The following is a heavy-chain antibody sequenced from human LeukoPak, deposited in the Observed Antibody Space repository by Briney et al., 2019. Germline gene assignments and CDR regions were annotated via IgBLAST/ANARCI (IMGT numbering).Heavy chain of an antibody. CDR2: IGGSGGRT. D-gene: IGHD2-8*02. CDR3: VRDTGVSAYNDY. V-gene: IGHV3-23*01. Sequence: GGSLRLSCAASGFTFSSHTMNRVRQAPGKGLEWVSAIGGSGGRTDYADAVKGRFTISRDNSRNTLYLQMTSLRAEDTAVYYCVRDTGVSAYNDYWGQGTLVTVSS. CDR1: GFTFSSHT. J-gene: IGHJ4*02.